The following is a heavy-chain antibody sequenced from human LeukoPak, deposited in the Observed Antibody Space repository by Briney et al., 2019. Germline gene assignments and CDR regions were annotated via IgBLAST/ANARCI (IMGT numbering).Heavy chain of an antibody. CDR3: ARAFCSGGSCLTFDP. Sequence: TPSETLSLTCTVSGGSISSYYWSWIRQPAGKGLEWIGRIYTSGSTNYNPSLKSRVTMSVDTSKNQFSLKLSSVTAADTVVYYCARAFCSGGSCLTFDPWGQGTLVTVSS. D-gene: IGHD2-15*01. CDR2: IYTSGST. V-gene: IGHV4-4*07. CDR1: GGSISSYY. J-gene: IGHJ5*02.